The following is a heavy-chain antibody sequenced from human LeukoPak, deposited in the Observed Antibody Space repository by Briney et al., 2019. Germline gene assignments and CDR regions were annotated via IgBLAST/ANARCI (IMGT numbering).Heavy chain of an antibody. D-gene: IGHD6-6*01. J-gene: IGHJ4*02. CDR1: GYTFTSYD. V-gene: IGHV1-18*01. CDR2: ISTYKDNT. CDR3: ARIQSRIIAARPGNPAFDY. Sequence: ASVNVSCKASGYTFTSYDISGVRQAPGQGREGVGWISTYKDNTHYAQKLQGRVTMTTDTSTSTVYMELKSLRSDDTVVYYCARIQSRIIAARPGNPAFDYWGRGTLVTVSS.